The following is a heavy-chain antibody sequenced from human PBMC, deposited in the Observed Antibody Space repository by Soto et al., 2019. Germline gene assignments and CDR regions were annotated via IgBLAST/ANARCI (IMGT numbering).Heavy chain of an antibody. Sequence: GGTLRLSCAASGFTFSSYGMHWVRQAPGKGLEWVAVISYDGSNKYYADSVKGRFTISRDNSKNTLYLQMNSLRAKDTAVYYCAKGARYCSSTSCYVDLNFEYWGQGARVTVYS. CDR1: GFTFSSYG. J-gene: IGHJ4*02. V-gene: IGHV3-30*18. CDR2: ISYDGSNK. CDR3: AKGARYCSSTSCYVDLNFEY. D-gene: IGHD2-2*01.